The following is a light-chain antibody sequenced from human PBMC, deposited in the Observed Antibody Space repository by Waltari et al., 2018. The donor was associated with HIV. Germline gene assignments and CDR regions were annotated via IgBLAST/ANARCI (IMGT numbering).Light chain of an antibody. CDR1: KGISNY. CDR3: QQLHVSPFS. J-gene: IGKJ3*01. V-gene: IGKV1-9*01. CDR2: SAS. Sequence: DIQIPPIPLHLSALVGERAIISCQASKGISNYLAWYQQKPGRPPKLLIYSASTLQTGVPARFSGSGSETAFALTISGLQTEDLATYYCQQLHVSPFSFGPGTTVD.